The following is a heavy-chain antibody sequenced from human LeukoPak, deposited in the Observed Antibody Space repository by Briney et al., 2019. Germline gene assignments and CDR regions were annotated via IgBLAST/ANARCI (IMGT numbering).Heavy chain of an antibody. J-gene: IGHJ4*02. CDR2: ISSSSSTI. Sequence: GGSLRLSCAASGFTFSSYSMNWVRQAPGKGLEWVSYISSSSSTIYYADSVKGRFTISRDNAKNSLYLQMNSLRAEDTAVYYCARQTGSGLFILPGGQGTLVTISS. V-gene: IGHV3-48*01. CDR1: GFTFSSYS. D-gene: IGHD3/OR15-3a*01. CDR3: ARQTGSGLFILP.